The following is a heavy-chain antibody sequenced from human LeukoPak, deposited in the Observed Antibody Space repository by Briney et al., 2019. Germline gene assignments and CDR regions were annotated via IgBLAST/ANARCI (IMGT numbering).Heavy chain of an antibody. Sequence: GASVKVSCKASGYTFTSYYMHWVRQAPGQGLEWMGIVNPSGGSTSYAQKFQGRVTMTRDTSTSTVYMELSSLRSEDTAVYYCASEDSNGWDAFDIWGQGTMVTVSS. J-gene: IGHJ3*02. D-gene: IGHD6-19*01. CDR3: ASEDSNGWDAFDI. CDR2: VNPSGGST. V-gene: IGHV1-46*01. CDR1: GYTFTSYY.